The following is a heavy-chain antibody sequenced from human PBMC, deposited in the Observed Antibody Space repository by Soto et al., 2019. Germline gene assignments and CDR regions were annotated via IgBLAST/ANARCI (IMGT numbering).Heavy chain of an antibody. J-gene: IGHJ6*02. Sequence: ASVKVSCKASGYTFTGYYMHWVRQAPGQGLEWMGWINPNSGGTNYAQKFQGRVTMTRDTSISTAYMELSRLSSVTAADTAVYYCARATPYDFWSGYYGSSYYYGMDVWGQGTTVTVSS. V-gene: IGHV1-2*02. CDR3: ARATPYDFWSGYYGSSYYYGMDV. CDR2: INPNSGGT. CDR1: GYTFTGYY. D-gene: IGHD3-3*01.